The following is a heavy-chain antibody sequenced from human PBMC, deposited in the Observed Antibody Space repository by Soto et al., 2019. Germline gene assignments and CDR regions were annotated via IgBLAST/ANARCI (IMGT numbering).Heavy chain of an antibody. CDR1: GFTVISNY. D-gene: IGHD3-9*01. CDR2: IYSGGST. J-gene: IGHJ6*02. V-gene: IGHV3-53*01. Sequence: PWGSLRLSCAASGFTVISNYIILCRHAPCKWLEWVSVIYSGGSTYYADSVKGRFTISRDNSKNTLYLQMNSLRAEDTAVYYCARDVLRYFDWFGDPDYYGMDVWGQGTTVTVSS. CDR3: ARDVLRYFDWFGDPDYYGMDV.